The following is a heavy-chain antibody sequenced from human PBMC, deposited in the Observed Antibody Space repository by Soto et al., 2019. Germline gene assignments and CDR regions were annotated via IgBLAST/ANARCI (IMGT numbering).Heavy chain of an antibody. CDR2: IYYSGST. D-gene: IGHD3-10*01. CDR1: GGSISSGGYY. J-gene: IGHJ4*02. V-gene: IGHV4-31*03. Sequence: ASETLSLTCTVSGGSISSGGYYWSWIRQHPGKGLEWIGYIYYSGSTYYNPSLKSRVTISVDTSKNQFSLKLSSVTAADTAVYYCARVWGNYGSDYFDYWGQGTLVTVSS. CDR3: ARVWGNYGSDYFDY.